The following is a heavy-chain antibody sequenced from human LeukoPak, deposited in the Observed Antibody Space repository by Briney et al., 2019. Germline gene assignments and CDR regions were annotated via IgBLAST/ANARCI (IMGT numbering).Heavy chain of an antibody. V-gene: IGHV1-69*04. CDR3: ARDTRITMIVVVTGELDY. J-gene: IGHJ4*02. CDR1: GGTFSSYA. CDR2: TIPIFGIA. D-gene: IGHD3-22*01. Sequence: SVKVSCKASGGTFSSYANSRVRQAHGQGLELVGRTIPIFGIANYAQKFQGRVTITADKSTSTAYMELSSLRSEDTAVYYCARDTRITMIVVVTGELDYWGQGTLVTVSS.